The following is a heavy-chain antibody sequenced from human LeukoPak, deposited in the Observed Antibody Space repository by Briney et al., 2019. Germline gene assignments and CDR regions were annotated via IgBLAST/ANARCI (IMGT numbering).Heavy chain of an antibody. CDR2: INSDGINT. CDR3: AKDRQPADYYDSSGYYYYFDY. J-gene: IGHJ4*02. Sequence: GGSLRLSCAASGFTFSNYWMHWVRQAPGKGLVWVSRINSDGINTSYADSVKGRFTISRDNAKNTLNLQMNSLRAEDTAVYYCAKDRQPADYYDSSGYYYYFDYWGQGTLVTVSS. D-gene: IGHD3-22*01. V-gene: IGHV3-74*01. CDR1: GFTFSNYW.